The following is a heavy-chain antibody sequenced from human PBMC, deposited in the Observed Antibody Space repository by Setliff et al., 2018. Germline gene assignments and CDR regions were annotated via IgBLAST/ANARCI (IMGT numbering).Heavy chain of an antibody. Sequence: GGSLRLSCAASGFTFDDYVMSWVRQAPGKGLEWVSDINRNGGRIGYADPVKGRFTISRDNAKNSLYLQMNTLRTEDTAVYYCARDPPGPNYNFWSGYPDYWGQGTLVTVSS. J-gene: IGHJ4*02. CDR2: INRNGGRI. V-gene: IGHV3-20*04. CDR3: ARDPPGPNYNFWSGYPDY. CDR1: GFTFDDYV. D-gene: IGHD3-3*01.